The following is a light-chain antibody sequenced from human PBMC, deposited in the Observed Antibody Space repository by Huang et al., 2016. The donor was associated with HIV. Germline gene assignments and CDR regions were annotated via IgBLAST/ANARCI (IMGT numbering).Light chain of an antibody. CDR3: QHYSNWPPLT. Sequence: IILTQSPATLSVSPGEGATLSCRASQSIGTNLAWYQQGPGQAPRLLVYGASTRATGVPVRFSGSGSVTQFNLTLSSLQSEDFATYYCQHYSNWPPLTFGGGTKVDI. CDR1: QSIGTN. CDR2: GAS. V-gene: IGKV3-15*01. J-gene: IGKJ4*01.